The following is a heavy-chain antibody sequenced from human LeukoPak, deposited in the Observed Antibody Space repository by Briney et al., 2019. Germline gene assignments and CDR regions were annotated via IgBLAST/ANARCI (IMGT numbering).Heavy chain of an antibody. V-gene: IGHV4-4*02. CDR2: INHSGST. D-gene: IGHD2-15*01. Sequence: SETLSLTCAVSGGSITSSNWWSWVRQPPGKGLEWIGEINHSGSTNYNPSLKSRVTIPVDTSKNQFSLKLSSVTAADTAVYYCARATYCSGDSCYSGIFDYWGQGTLVTVSS. CDR3: ARATYCSGDSCYSGIFDY. CDR1: GGSITSSNW. J-gene: IGHJ4*02.